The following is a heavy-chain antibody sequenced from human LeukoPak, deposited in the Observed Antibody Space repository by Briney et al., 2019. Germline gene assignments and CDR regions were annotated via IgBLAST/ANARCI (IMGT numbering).Heavy chain of an antibody. D-gene: IGHD6-13*01. J-gene: IGHJ5*02. CDR1: GYTFTDYY. CDR2: INPNSGST. CDR3: AREGVAAAVPGNWFDP. V-gene: IGHV1-2*02. Sequence: ASVKVSCKASGYTFTDYYMHWVRQAPGQGLEWMGWINPNSGSTNYAQKFQGRVTMTRDTSISTAYMELSRLRSDDTAVYYCAREGVAAAVPGNWFDPWGQGTLVTVSS.